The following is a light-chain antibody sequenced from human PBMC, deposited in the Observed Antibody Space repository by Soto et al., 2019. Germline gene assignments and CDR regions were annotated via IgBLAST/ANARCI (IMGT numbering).Light chain of an antibody. CDR2: GAS. J-gene: IGKJ1*01. CDR1: QSVSSNY. CDR3: QQYGSSPWT. V-gene: IGKV3-20*01. Sequence: PGERATLSCRASQSVSSNYLAWYQQKPGQAPRLLIYGASSRATGIPDRFSGSGSGTDFTLTISRLEPEDFAVYYCQQYGSSPWTFGQGTKVEIK.